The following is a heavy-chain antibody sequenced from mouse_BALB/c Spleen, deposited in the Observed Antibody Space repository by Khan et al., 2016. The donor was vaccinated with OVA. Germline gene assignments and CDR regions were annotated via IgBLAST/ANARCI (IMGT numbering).Heavy chain of an antibody. J-gene: IGHJ2*01. CDR3: ARRGLRWDFDS. CDR1: GYTFINYW. V-gene: IGHV1-7*01. CDR2: INPSTGYT. Sequence: QVQLQQPGAELAKPGASVKMSCKASGYTFINYWILWVKQRPGQGLEWIGYINPSTGYTEYKQNFKDKATLTADKSSSTAYMQLSSLTSEDSAVYYCARRGLRWDFDSWGQGTTLTVSS. D-gene: IGHD1-1*01.